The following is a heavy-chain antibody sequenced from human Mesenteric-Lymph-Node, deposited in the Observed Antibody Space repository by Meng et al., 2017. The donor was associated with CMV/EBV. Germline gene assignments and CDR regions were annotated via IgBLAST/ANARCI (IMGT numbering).Heavy chain of an antibody. V-gene: IGHV3-74*01. CDR2: INSDGSST. CDR3: APTAGAVAGIDY. CDR1: GFTFSSYW. J-gene: IGHJ4*02. D-gene: IGHD6-19*01. Sequence: GGSLRLSCAASGFTFSSYWMHWVRQAPGKGLVWVSRINSDGSSTSYADSVKGRFTISRDNAKNTLYLQMNSLRAEDTAVYYCAPTAGAVAGIDYWGQGTLVTVSS.